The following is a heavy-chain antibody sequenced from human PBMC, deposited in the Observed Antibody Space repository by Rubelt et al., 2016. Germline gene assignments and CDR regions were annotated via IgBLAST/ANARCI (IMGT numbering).Heavy chain of an antibody. CDR3: ARDLGSSPFDY. V-gene: IGHV3-7*01. D-gene: IGHD3-16*01. Sequence: VQLVESGGGLVKPGGSLRLSCAASGFTFGSFWMTWVRQAPGKGLEWVGHIKPDGSDKYYIDSVKGRFTNSRDNAKNTLYLQMNSRRAEDTAVYYSARDLGSSPFDYWGQGTLVTVS. CDR2: IKPDGSDK. CDR1: GFTFGSFW. J-gene: IGHJ4*02.